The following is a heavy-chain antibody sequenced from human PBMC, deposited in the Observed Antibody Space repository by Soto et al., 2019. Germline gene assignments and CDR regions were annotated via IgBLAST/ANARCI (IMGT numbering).Heavy chain of an antibody. CDR1: GYTFTSYD. D-gene: IGHD3-3*01. CDR2: MNPNSGNT. Sequence: ASVKVSCKASGYTFTSYDINWVRQATGQGLEWMGWMNPNSGNTGYAQKFQGRVTMTRNTSISTAYMELSSLRSEDTAVYYCARDRHDFWSGYERYYYGMDVWGQGTTVTVSS. J-gene: IGHJ6*02. CDR3: ARDRHDFWSGYERYYYGMDV. V-gene: IGHV1-8*01.